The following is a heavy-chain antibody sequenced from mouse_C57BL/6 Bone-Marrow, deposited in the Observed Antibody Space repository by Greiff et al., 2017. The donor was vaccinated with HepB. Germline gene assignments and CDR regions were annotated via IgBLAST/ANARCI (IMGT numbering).Heavy chain of an antibody. D-gene: IGHD1-1*01. Sequence: VQLQQSGAELVRPGASVKLSCTASGFNIKDYYMHWVKQRPEQGLEWIGRIDPEDGDTEYAPKFQGKATMTAATSSNTAYLQLSSLTSEDTAVYYCTAEPGYATVVARGGQGTLVTVSA. V-gene: IGHV14-1*01. CDR2: IDPEDGDT. CDR1: GFNIKDYY. J-gene: IGHJ3*01. CDR3: TAEPGYATVVAR.